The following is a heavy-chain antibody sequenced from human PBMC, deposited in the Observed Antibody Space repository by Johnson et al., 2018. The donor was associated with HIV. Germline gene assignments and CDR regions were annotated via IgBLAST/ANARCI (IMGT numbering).Heavy chain of an antibody. J-gene: IGHJ3*02. CDR1: GFTFSSYW. V-gene: IGHV3-30-3*01. CDR3: ARGGKRVMAAFDI. CDR2: ISYDGSNK. Sequence: VESGGGLVQPGGSLRLSCAASGFTFSSYWMSWVRQAPGKGLEWVAVISYDGSNKYYADSVKGRFTISRDNSKNTLYLQMNSLRAEDTAVYYCARGGKRVMAAFDIWGQGTMVTVSS. D-gene: IGHD3-16*01.